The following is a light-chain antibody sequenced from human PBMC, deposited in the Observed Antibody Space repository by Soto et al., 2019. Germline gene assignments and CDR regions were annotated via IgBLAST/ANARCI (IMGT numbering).Light chain of an antibody. Sequence: QSVLTQPASVSGSPGQSITISCTGTSSDVGGYNYVSWYQQHPGKAPKLMIYDVSNRPSGVSNRFPGSTSGNTDSVTISGLQSEDEGDYYCSSYTSSSTLYVFGTGIKVTVL. CDR1: SSDVGGYNY. J-gene: IGLJ1*01. CDR2: DVS. CDR3: SSYTSSSTLYV. V-gene: IGLV2-14*01.